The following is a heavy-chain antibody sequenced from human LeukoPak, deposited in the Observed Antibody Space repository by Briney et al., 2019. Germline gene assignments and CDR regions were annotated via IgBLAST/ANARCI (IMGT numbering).Heavy chain of an antibody. J-gene: IGHJ6*04. CDR2: INHSGST. V-gene: IGHV4-34*01. D-gene: IGHD3-10*01. CDR3: ARVTMVRGVISHYYYGMDV. Sequence: KPSETLSLTCAVYGGSFSGYYWSWIRQPPGKGLEWIGEINHSGSTNYNPSLKSRVTISVDTSKNQFSLKLSSVTAADTAVYYRARVTMVRGVISHYYYGMDVWGKGTTVTVSS. CDR1: GGSFSGYY.